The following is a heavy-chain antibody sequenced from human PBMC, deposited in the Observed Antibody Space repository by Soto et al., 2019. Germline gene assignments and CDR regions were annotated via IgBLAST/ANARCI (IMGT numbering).Heavy chain of an antibody. D-gene: IGHD6-13*01. J-gene: IGHJ5*02. Sequence: QVTVKESGPVLVKPTETLTLTCTVSGFSLSNAGLGVSWIRQPPGKALEWLAHIFSNDEKSYSTSLKSRLTIPKDTSQSQAVLTMSYMDPGDTASYYCASSYSTSSYWFYPWGQGSMVTVSS. V-gene: IGHV2-26*01. CDR2: IFSNDEK. CDR1: GFSLSNAGLG. CDR3: ASSYSTSSYWFYP.